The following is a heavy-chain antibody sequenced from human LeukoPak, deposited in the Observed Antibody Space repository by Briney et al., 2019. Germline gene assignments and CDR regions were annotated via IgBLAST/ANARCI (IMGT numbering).Heavy chain of an antibody. CDR2: FDPEDGET. V-gene: IGHV1-24*01. CDR1: GYTLTELS. D-gene: IGHD3-22*01. J-gene: IGHJ4*02. CDR3: ATPYYYDSSGYEDY. Sequence: ASVKVSCKVSGYTLTELSMYWVRQAPGKGLEWMGGFDPEDGETIYAQKFQGRVTMTEDTSTDTAYMELSSLRSEDTAVYYCATPYYYDSSGYEDYWGQGTLVTVSS.